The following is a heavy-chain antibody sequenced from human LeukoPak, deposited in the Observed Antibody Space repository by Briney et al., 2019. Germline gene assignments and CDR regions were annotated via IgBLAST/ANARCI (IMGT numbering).Heavy chain of an antibody. V-gene: IGHV3-7*01. CDR2: IKQDGSEK. CDR3: ARDPEDYYDSSAYYDGFDM. CDR1: GFTFSSYW. J-gene: IGHJ3*02. Sequence: GGSLRLSCAASGFTFSSYWLTWVRQAPGKGLEWVANIKQDGSEKFYVDSVKGRFTISRDNAKNSLYLQMNSLRAEDTAVYYCARDPEDYYDSSAYYDGFDMWGQGTMVTVSS. D-gene: IGHD3-22*01.